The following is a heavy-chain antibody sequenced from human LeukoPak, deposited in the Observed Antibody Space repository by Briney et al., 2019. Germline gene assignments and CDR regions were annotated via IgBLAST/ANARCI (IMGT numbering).Heavy chain of an antibody. CDR2: KYYSGST. D-gene: IGHD5-18*01. CDR3: AGGRSYGFDFDS. Sequence: SETLSLTCDVSGVSINTCCYYWTWIRQPPGKGLEWIGYKYYSGSTRYNSSLRSRLTISLDSSKNQFSLRLTSVTAAGTAVYYCAGGRSYGFDFDSWGPGTLVIVSS. V-gene: IGHV4-61*01. J-gene: IGHJ4*02. CDR1: GVSINTCCYY.